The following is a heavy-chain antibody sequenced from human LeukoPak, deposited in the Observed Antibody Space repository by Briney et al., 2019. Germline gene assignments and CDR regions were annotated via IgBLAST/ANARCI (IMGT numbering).Heavy chain of an antibody. CDR3: ARAQYYYDSSGYYPTFDY. Sequence: ASVKVSCKASGYTFTSYAMHWVRQAPGQRLEWMGWINAGNGNTKYSRKFQGRVTITRDTSAGTAYMELSSLRSEDTAVYYCARAQYYYDSSGYYPTFDYWGQGTLVTVSS. D-gene: IGHD3-22*01. CDR2: INAGNGNT. J-gene: IGHJ4*02. CDR1: GYTFTSYA. V-gene: IGHV1-3*01.